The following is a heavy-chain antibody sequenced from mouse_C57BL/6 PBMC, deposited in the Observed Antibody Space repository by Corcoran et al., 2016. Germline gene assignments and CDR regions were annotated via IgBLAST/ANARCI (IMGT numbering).Heavy chain of an antibody. J-gene: IGHJ1*03. Sequence: QVQLQQSGPELVKPGASVKLSCKASGYTFTSYDINWVKQRPGQGLEWIGWIYPRDGSTKYKEKFKGKATLTVATSSSTAYMELHSLTSEDSSVYFCAREGTITTPGYCDVWGTGTTVTVSS. CDR3: AREGTITTPGYCDV. CDR1: GYTFTSYD. CDR2: IYPRDGST. V-gene: IGHV1-85*01. D-gene: IGHD1-1*01.